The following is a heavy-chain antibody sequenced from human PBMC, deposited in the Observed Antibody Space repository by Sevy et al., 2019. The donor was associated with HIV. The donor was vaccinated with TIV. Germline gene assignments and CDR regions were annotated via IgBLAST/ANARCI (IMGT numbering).Heavy chain of an antibody. Sequence: ASVKVSCKASGYTFTSYDINWVRQATGQGLEWMGWMNPNGGNTGYAQKFQGRVTMTRNTSISTAYMELSSLRSEDTAVYYCARGRGYDSSGYPFYYGMDVWGQGTTVTVSS. CDR1: GYTFTSYD. CDR3: ARGRGYDSSGYPFYYGMDV. J-gene: IGHJ6*02. CDR2: MNPNGGNT. D-gene: IGHD3-22*01. V-gene: IGHV1-8*01.